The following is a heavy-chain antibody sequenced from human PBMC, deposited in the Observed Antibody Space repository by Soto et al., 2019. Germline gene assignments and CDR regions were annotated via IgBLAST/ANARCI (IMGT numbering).Heavy chain of an antibody. D-gene: IGHD4-17*01. CDR1: GFTFSSYG. Sequence: QVQLVESGGGVVQPGRSLRLSCAASGFTFSSYGMHWVRQAPGKGLEWVAVISYDGSNKYYADSVKGRFTISRDNSKNTLYLQMNSLRAEDTAVYYCAKSHYGDYVYYYGMDVWGQGTTVTVSS. J-gene: IGHJ6*02. CDR2: ISYDGSNK. CDR3: AKSHYGDYVYYYGMDV. V-gene: IGHV3-30*18.